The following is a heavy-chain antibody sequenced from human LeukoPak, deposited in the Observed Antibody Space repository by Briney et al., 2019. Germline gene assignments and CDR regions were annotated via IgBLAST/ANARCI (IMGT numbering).Heavy chain of an antibody. Sequence: SETLSLTCSVSGGSISTSSYSWAWIRQPPGKGQEWFGNIYYSGTTYYNPSLKSRVTISVNTSTNKFSLKLRSVTAADKAVYYCSCRGSYFQFDYWGQGTLVTVSS. CDR3: SCRGSYFQFDY. D-gene: IGHD3-22*01. CDR1: GGSISTSSYS. J-gene: IGHJ4*02. V-gene: IGHV4-39*01. CDR2: IYYSGTT.